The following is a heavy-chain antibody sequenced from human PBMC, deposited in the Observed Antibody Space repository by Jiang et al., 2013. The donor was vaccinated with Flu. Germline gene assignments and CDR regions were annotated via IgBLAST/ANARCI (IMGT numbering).Heavy chain of an antibody. Sequence: GAEVKKPGESLKISCKGSGYSFTNYWIGWVRQMPGKGLEWMGIIYPGDSDIRYSPSFQGQVTISADKSISTAYLQWSSLEASDSAMYYCARQFTFGGVSDYWGQGNPGHRSPQ. CDR1: GYSFTNYW. CDR2: IYPGDSDI. D-gene: IGHD3-16*01. J-gene: IGHJ4*02. V-gene: IGHV5-51*01. CDR3: ARQFTFGGVSDY.